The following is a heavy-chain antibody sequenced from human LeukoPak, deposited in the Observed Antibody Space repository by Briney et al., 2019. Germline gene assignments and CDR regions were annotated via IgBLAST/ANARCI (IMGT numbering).Heavy chain of an antibody. D-gene: IGHD3-22*01. CDR1: GFTFSSYA. CDR3: ARDYYGSTY. CDR2: ISYDGSNK. J-gene: IGHJ4*02. V-gene: IGHV3-30-3*01. Sequence: GRSLRLSCAASGFTFSSYAMHWVRQAPGKGLEWVAVISYDGSNKYYADSVKGRFTISRDNSKNTLYLQMNSLRAEDTAVYYCARDYYGSTYWGRGTLVTVSS.